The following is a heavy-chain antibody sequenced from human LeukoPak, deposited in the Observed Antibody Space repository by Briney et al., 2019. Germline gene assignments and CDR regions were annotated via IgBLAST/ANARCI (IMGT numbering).Heavy chain of an antibody. V-gene: IGHV3-23*01. J-gene: IGHJ3*02. D-gene: IGHD3-10*01. CDR2: ISGSGGST. Sequence: PGGSLRLSCAASGFTFSSYAMSWVRQAPGKGLEWVSAISGSGGSTYYADSVKGRFTISRDNSKNTLYLQMNSLRAEDTAVYYCAKSLRLLWFGADAFDIWGQGTMVTVSS. CDR1: GFTFSSYA. CDR3: AKSLRLLWFGADAFDI.